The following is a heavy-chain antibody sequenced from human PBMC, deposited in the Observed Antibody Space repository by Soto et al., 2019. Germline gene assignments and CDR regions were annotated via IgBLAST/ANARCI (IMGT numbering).Heavy chain of an antibody. V-gene: IGHV4-59*01. D-gene: IGHD1-26*01. J-gene: IGHJ2*01. Sequence: QVQLQESGPGLVKPSETLSLTCTVSGGSISSYYWSWIRQPPGKGLEWIGYIYYSGSTNYNPSLKSRVTISVDTSKNQFSLKLSSVTAADTAVYYCATDQTREGWYFDLWGRGTLVTVSS. CDR2: IYYSGST. CDR3: ATDQTREGWYFDL. CDR1: GGSISSYY.